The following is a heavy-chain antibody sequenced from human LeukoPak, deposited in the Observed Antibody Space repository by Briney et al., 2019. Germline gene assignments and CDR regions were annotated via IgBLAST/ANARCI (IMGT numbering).Heavy chain of an antibody. CDR1: GYSISSGYY. V-gene: IGHV4-38-2*01. J-gene: IGHJ5*02. CDR2: ISHNGRT. Sequence: PSESLSLTCAVSGYSISSGYYGGWIRQPPGKGLEWSGSISHNGRTYYSPSLKSRVTISVDTSKNQFSLKLSSVTAADTAVYYCARGAGSSWSAWFDPWGQGTLVTVSS. D-gene: IGHD6-13*01. CDR3: ARGAGSSWSAWFDP.